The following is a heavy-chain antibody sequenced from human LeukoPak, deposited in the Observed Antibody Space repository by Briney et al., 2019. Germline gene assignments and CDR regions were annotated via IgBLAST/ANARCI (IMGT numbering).Heavy chain of an antibody. J-gene: IGHJ6*03. CDR2: INHSGSA. CDR3: ARRVTVRYYMDV. Sequence: SETLSLTCAVYSGSFSDYDYWSGIRQPPGKGLEWIGEINHSGSANYNPSLKSRVTISADMSKNQFSLRLTSVTAADTAVYYSARRVTVRYYMDVWGKGTPVIVSS. CDR1: SGSFSDYDY. V-gene: IGHV4-34*01. D-gene: IGHD4-11*01.